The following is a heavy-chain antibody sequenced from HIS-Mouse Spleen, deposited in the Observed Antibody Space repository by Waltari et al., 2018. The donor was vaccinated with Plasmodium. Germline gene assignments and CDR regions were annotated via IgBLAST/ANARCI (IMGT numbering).Heavy chain of an antibody. Sequence: EVQLVESGGGLVQPGGSLRLYCAASGLTFRSYWMSWVSQAPGKGLEWVANIKQDGSEKYYVDSVKGRFTISRDNAKNSLYLQMNSLRAEDTAVYYCASSWYWYFDLWGRGTLVTVSS. D-gene: IGHD6-13*01. CDR2: IKQDGSEK. J-gene: IGHJ2*01. V-gene: IGHV3-7*01. CDR3: ASSWYWYFDL. CDR1: GLTFRSYW.